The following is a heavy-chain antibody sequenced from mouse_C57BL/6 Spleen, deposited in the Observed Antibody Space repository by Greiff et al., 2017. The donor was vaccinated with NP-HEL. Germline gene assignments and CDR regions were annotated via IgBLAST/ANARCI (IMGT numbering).Heavy chain of an antibody. CDR2: ITSGGSYT. Sequence: EVKLVESGGDLVKPGGSLKLSCAASGFTFSSYGMSWVRQTPDKRLEWVANITSGGSYTYYPDSVKGRFTISRDNAKNTLYLQMNSRKSEDTAMSYCSRGRGPYWYFDVWGTGTTVTVSS. CDR3: SRGRGPYWYFDV. V-gene: IGHV5-6*01. CDR1: GFTFSSYG. J-gene: IGHJ1*03.